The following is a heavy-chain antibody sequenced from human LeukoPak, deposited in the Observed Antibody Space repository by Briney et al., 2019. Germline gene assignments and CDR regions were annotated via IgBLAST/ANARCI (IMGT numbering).Heavy chain of an antibody. CDR1: GGSISSSSYY. J-gene: IGHJ3*02. V-gene: IGHV4-39*01. Sequence: SETLSLTCTVSGGSISSSSYYWGWIRQPPGKGLEWIGSIYYSGSTYYNPSLKSRVTISVDTSKNQFSLKLSSVTAADTAVYYCARRSMIVVEDAFDIWGQGTMVTDSS. D-gene: IGHD3-22*01. CDR2: IYYSGST. CDR3: ARRSMIVVEDAFDI.